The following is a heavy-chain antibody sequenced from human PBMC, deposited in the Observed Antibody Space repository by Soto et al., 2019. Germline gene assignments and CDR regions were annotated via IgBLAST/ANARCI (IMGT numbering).Heavy chain of an antibody. V-gene: IGHV3-23*01. CDR3: ANRKYYHYSGHTYPHFDF. Sequence: EVQLLESGGGLVQPGGPLRLSCAASGFTFSNYDMTWVRQAPGKGLDWVATISASGGSTYYADYVKGGFTIPRDNSKSPVSLEMNSLNVYDTAVYYCANRKYYHYSGHTYPHFDFWGQGSLVSVSS. J-gene: IGHJ4*02. D-gene: IGHD3-16*01. CDR1: GFTFSNYD. CDR2: ISASGGST.